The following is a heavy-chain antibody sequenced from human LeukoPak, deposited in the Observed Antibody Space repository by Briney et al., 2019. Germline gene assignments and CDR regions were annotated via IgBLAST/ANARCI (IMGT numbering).Heavy chain of an antibody. CDR1: GGSFSNHA. CDR2: IIPIFRTA. V-gene: IGHV1-69*13. Sequence: SVKVSCKASGGSFSNHAINWVRQAPGQGLEWMGGIIPIFRTAKYAQKFQATVRISADESTTTAYMELTSLRPEDTAVYYCARDGGGVAAPYYFDSWGQGTVVTVSS. J-gene: IGHJ4*02. CDR3: ARDGGGVAAPYYFDS. D-gene: IGHD2-15*01.